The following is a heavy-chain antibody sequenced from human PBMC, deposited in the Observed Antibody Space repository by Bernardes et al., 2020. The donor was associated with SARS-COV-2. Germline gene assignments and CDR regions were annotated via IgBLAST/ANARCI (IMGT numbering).Heavy chain of an antibody. V-gene: IGHV3-11*01. D-gene: IGHD6-13*01. CDR1: GFTFDDYA. Sequence: GSLRLSCAASGFTFDDYAMHWIRQAPGKGLEWVSYISSSGITTHYADSVKGRFTISRDNAKNSLYLQMDSLRAEDTAVYYCVREGWGSWYYFEYWGQGILVTVSS. CDR2: ISSSGITT. CDR3: VREGWGSWYYFEY. J-gene: IGHJ4*02.